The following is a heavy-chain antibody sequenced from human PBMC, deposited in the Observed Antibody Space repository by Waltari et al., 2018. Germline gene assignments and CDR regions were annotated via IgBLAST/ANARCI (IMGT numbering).Heavy chain of an antibody. CDR2: IYYSGST. J-gene: IGHJ4*02. V-gene: IGHV4-59*11. Sequence: QVQLQESGPGLVKPSETMSLTCTVSGGSISSHYWSWIRQPPGKGLEWLGYIYYSGSTNYNPSLKSRVTISVDTSKNQFSLKLSSVTAADTAVYYCARDFWSGYYGYWGQGTLVTVSS. D-gene: IGHD3-3*01. CDR1: GGSISSHY. CDR3: ARDFWSGYYGY.